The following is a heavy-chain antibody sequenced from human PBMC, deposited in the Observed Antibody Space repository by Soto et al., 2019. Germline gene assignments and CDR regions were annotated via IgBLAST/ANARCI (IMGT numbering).Heavy chain of an antibody. V-gene: IGHV1-46*01. CDR2: VNPSSGST. J-gene: IGHJ3*01. CDR3: ARWAPDAFHV. Sequence: ASVKVSCTASGYSFTTYNIHWVRQAPGQGLEWMGVVNPSSGSTSYAQKFQGRVTMTRDTSTSTVYMELSSLRSEDAAVYFCARWAPDAFHVWGQGTLVTVSS. CDR1: GYSFTTYN.